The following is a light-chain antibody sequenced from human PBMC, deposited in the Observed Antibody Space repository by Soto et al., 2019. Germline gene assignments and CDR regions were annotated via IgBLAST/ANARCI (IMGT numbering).Light chain of an antibody. Sequence: LTQPASADGCPSQSIAISCTGNSSDVGGYTYVSCYQQHPGKAPKLMIYDVSNRPSGVSNRFSGSKSGNTASLTISGLQAEDEADYYCSSYTSSSTLEVFGTGTKVTVL. V-gene: IGLV2-14*01. J-gene: IGLJ1*01. CDR3: SSYTSSSTLEV. CDR1: SSDVGGYTY. CDR2: DVS.